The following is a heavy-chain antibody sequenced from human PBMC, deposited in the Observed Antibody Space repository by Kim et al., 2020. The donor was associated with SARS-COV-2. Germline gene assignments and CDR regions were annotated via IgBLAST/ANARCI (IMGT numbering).Heavy chain of an antibody. CDR3: TTGIAAAGPLNYYYYMDV. D-gene: IGHD6-13*01. Sequence: VKGRFTISRDDSKNTLYLQMNSLKTEDTAVYYCTTGIAAAGPLNYYYYMDVWGKGTTVTVSS. V-gene: IGHV3-15*01. J-gene: IGHJ6*03.